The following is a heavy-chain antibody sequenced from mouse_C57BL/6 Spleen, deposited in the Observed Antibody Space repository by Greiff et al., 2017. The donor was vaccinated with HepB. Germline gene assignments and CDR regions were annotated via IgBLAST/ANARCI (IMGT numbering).Heavy chain of an antibody. Sequence: VQLQQSGAELVRPGASVKLSCTASGFNIKDYYIHWVKQRPEQGLEWIGRIDPEDGDTEYAPKFQGKATMTADTSSNTAYLQLSSLTSEDTAVYYCTTVYYGNYRYAMDYWGQGTSVTVSS. V-gene: IGHV14-1*01. D-gene: IGHD2-1*01. CDR3: TTVYYGNYRYAMDY. CDR2: IDPEDGDT. CDR1: GFNIKDYY. J-gene: IGHJ4*01.